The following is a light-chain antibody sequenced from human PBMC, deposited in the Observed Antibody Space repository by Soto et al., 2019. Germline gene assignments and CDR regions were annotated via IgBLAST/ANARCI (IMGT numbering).Light chain of an antibody. CDR2: GAS. V-gene: IGKV3-20*01. CDR1: QDIRSNY. J-gene: IGKJ1*01. Sequence: ETVLTQSPGTLSLSPGERATLSCRASQDIRSNYLAWYRQTPGQAPRLLIYGASKRASGIADRFSGSGSGTDFTRISSRLEPEDFALYYCQQYDSSPWTFGQGTKVEIK. CDR3: QQYDSSPWT.